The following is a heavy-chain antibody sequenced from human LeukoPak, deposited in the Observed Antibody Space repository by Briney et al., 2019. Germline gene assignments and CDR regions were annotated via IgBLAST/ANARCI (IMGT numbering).Heavy chain of an antibody. V-gene: IGHV4-34*01. CDR2: INHSGST. D-gene: IGHD2-2*01. CDR3: VTGGLLWDWFEP. Sequence: PSETLSLTCAVYGGSLSGYYWSWIRQPPGKGLEWIGEINHSGSTNYNPSLKSRVTISVDTSKNQFSLKLSSVTAADTAVYYCVTGGLLWDWFEPWGQGTLVTVSS. J-gene: IGHJ5*02. CDR1: GGSLSGYY.